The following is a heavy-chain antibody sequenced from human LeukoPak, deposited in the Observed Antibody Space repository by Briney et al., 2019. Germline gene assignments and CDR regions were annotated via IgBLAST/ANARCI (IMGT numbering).Heavy chain of an antibody. CDR1: GFTFSSHS. CDR3: ARSTVTTGLAFDY. CDR2: ISSSSSYI. V-gene: IGHV3-21*01. Sequence: GGSLRLSCAASGFTFSSHSMNWVRQAPGKGLEWVSSISSSSSYIYYADSVKGRFTISRDNAKNSLYLQMNSLRAEDTAVYYCARSTVTTGLAFDYWGQGTLVTVSS. D-gene: IGHD4-11*01. J-gene: IGHJ4*02.